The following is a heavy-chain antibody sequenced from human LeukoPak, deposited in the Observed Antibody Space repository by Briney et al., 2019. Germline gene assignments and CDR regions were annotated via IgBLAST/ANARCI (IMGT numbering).Heavy chain of an antibody. Sequence: NPSETLSLTCTVSGDSINNYYWGWIRQPPGKGLEWIGGIYSSGSTYYNPSLKSRVTISVDTSKNQFSLKLSSVTAADTAVYYCARIVVADFDYWGQGTLVTVSS. J-gene: IGHJ4*02. CDR2: IYSSGST. D-gene: IGHD3-22*01. CDR1: GDSINNYY. CDR3: ARIVVADFDY. V-gene: IGHV4-39*01.